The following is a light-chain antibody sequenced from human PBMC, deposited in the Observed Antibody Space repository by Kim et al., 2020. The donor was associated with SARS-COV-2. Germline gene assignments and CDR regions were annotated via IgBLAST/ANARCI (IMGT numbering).Light chain of an antibody. CDR2: GAS. J-gene: IGKJ1*01. V-gene: IGKV3-20*01. Sequence: SPAERATPSCRASQTVTSNYLAWYQQNPGKAPRLLIYGASSRATGIPDRFSGSGSGTDFTLTISRLEPEDFAVYYCQQYGSSPATFGQGTKVEIK. CDR3: QQYGSSPAT. CDR1: QTVTSNY.